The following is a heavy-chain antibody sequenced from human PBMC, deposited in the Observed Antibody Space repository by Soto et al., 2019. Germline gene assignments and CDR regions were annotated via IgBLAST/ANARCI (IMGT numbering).Heavy chain of an antibody. Sequence: HVQLQESGPGLVKPSQTLSLTCTVSGGSISRGGYYWSWIRRHPGKCMEYIGSIYYSGSTYYNPSRKSLPAISLDSSKKQFAPERSSVTSADTAVDYSAGHAPLYCPAGTCHAASYCGQGTLVTVSS. J-gene: IGHJ4*02. CDR2: IYYSGST. CDR3: AGHAPLYCPAGTCHAASY. CDR1: GGSISRGGYY. V-gene: IGHV4-31*01. D-gene: IGHD6-13*01.